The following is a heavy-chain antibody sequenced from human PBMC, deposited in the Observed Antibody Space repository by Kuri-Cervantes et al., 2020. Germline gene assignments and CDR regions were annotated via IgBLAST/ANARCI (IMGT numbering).Heavy chain of an antibody. CDR1: GGTFSSYA. CDR2: IIPIFGTA. V-gene: IGHV1-69*05. Sequence: SVKVSCKASGGTFSSYAISWVRQAPGQGLEWMGGIIPIFGTANYAQKFQGRVTITTDESTSTAYMELSSLRSEDTAVYYCARTVDHSGSYSYYSYYYMDVWGKGTTVTVSS. D-gene: IGHD3-10*01. CDR3: ARTVDHSGSYSYYSYYYMDV. J-gene: IGHJ6*03.